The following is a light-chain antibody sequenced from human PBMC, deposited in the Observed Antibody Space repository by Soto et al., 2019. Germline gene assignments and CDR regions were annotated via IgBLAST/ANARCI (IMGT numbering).Light chain of an antibody. CDR3: QELNSYPRT. CDR2: GAS. Sequence: IQLTQSPSFLSASIGDRVTITCRASQGISTYLAWYQQKPGKAPKNLIYGASTLQSGVPSRFSGGGSGTEFTLIISSLQPEDFATYYCQELNSYPRTFGQGTKVEVK. CDR1: QGISTY. J-gene: IGKJ1*01. V-gene: IGKV1-9*01.